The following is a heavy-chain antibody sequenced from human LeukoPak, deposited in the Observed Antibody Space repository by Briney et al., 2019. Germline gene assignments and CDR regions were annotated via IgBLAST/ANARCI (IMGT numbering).Heavy chain of an antibody. D-gene: IGHD3-3*01. V-gene: IGHV3-30*04. J-gene: IGHJ6*03. CDR1: GFTFNSYS. Sequence: PGGSLRLSCAASGFTFNSYSMHWVRQAPGKGLEWVAFIRYDGSNKYYADSVKGRFTISRDNSKNTLYLQMNSLRAEDTAVYYCARSYFWSGYWDYYYYMDVWGKGTTVTVSS. CDR3: ARSYFWSGYWDYYYYMDV. CDR2: IRYDGSNK.